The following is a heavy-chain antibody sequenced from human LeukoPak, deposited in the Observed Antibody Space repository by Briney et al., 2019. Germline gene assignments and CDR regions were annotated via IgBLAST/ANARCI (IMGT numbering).Heavy chain of an antibody. V-gene: IGHV1-2*02. J-gene: IGHJ5*02. D-gene: IGHD2-15*01. CDR1: GYSFTGYY. CDR2: INPNSGDT. Sequence: VASVKVSCKASGYSFTGYYLHWVRQAPGQGLEWMGWINPNSGDTNYAQKFQGSVTMTRDTSISTAYMNLRRLTSDDTAVYYCARGPLEYCSGGSCYSGRNWFDPWGQGTLVTVSS. CDR3: ARGPLEYCSGGSCYSGRNWFDP.